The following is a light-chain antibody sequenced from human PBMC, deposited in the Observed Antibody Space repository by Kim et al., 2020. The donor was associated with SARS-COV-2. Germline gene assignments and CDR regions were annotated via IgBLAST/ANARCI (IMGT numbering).Light chain of an antibody. V-gene: IGKV1-39*01. Sequence: SASVGDRVTITCRASQSISSYLNWYQQKPGKAPKLLIYAASSLQSGVPSRFSGSGSGTDFTLTISSLQPEDVATYYCQQSYSTPYTFGQGTKLKI. CDR2: AAS. J-gene: IGKJ2*01. CDR3: QQSYSTPYT. CDR1: QSISSY.